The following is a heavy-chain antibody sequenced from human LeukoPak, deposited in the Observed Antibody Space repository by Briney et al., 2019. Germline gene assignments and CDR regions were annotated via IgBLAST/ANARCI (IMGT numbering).Heavy chain of an antibody. V-gene: IGHV1-2*02. CDR1: GYTFTGSY. D-gene: IGHD2-15*01. CDR2: INPNSGAT. J-gene: IGHJ5*02. CDR3: ARQSGYCSGGRFYGRRFDR. Sequence: ASVKVSCKASGYTFTGSYIHWVRQAPGQGLEWMGWINPNSGATNYLQQFQGRVTMTRDTSINTAYMELSSLRSDDTAVYYCARQSGYCSGGRFYGRRFDRWGQGTLVTVSS.